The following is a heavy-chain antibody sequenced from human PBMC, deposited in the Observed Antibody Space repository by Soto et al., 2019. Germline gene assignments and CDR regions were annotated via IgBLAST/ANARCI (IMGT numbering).Heavy chain of an antibody. CDR2: ISYDGSNK. D-gene: IGHD4-17*01. CDR1: GFTFSSYA. J-gene: IGHJ4*02. V-gene: IGHV3-30-3*01. CDR3: ARGSMNTVTTLDY. Sequence: QVQLVESGGGVVQPGRSLRLSCAASGFTFSSYAMHWVRQAPGKGLVWVAVISYDGSNKYYADSVKGRFTISTDTSKNTLYLQMNSLRAEDTAVYYCARGSMNTVTTLDYWGQGTLVTVSS.